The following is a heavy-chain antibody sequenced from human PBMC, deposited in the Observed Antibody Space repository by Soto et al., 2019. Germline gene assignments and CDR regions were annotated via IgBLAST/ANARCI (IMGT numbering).Heavy chain of an antibody. CDR3: ANAYCSSTNCRAEYFQH. Sequence: EVQLLESGGGLVQPGGSLRLSCAASGFTFSSYAMSWVRQAPGKGLEWVSAISGRGDSSYYADSVKGRFTISRDNSKNMMYLQMNSLRAEDTAGYYCANAYCSSTNCRAEYFQHWGQGTLVTVSS. V-gene: IGHV3-23*01. CDR1: GFTFSSYA. J-gene: IGHJ1*01. CDR2: ISGRGDSS. D-gene: IGHD2-2*01.